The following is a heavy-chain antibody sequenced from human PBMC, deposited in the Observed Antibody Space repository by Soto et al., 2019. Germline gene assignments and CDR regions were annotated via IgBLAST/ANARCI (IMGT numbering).Heavy chain of an antibody. D-gene: IGHD1-20*01. CDR3: VRDSPITSGAPNAFDI. J-gene: IGHJ3*02. V-gene: IGHV4-31*03. CDR2: IYYSGST. Sequence: QVQLQESGPGLVKPSQTLSLTCTVSGGSISSGGYYWSWIRQHPGKGLEWIGYIYYSGSTYYNPSLKSRVTISVDTSKNQFSLKLSSVTAADTAVYYCVRDSPITSGAPNAFDIWGQGTMVTVSS. CDR1: GGSISSGGYY.